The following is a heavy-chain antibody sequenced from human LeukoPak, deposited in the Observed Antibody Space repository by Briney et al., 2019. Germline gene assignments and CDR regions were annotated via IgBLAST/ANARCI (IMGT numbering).Heavy chain of an antibody. CDR3: ARRMDV. Sequence: SETLSPTCTVSGGSISGSSQYRGWIRQPPGKGLEWIGSIDQSGKMIHNPSLESRVTISVDTSKNNFSLKLRSVTATDTAVYYCARRMDVWGKGTTVTVSS. V-gene: IGHV4-39*02. CDR1: GGSISGSSQY. J-gene: IGHJ6*03. CDR2: IDQSGKM.